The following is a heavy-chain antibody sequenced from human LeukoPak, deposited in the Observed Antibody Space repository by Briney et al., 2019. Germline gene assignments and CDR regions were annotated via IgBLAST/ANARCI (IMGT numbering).Heavy chain of an antibody. CDR1: GGTFSSYA. CDR2: INPSGGST. D-gene: IGHD5-12*01. V-gene: IGHV1-46*01. CDR3: ARYSGYDQNYDAFDI. Sequence: ASVKVSCKASGGTFSSYAISWVRQAPGQGLEWMGIINPSGGSTSYAQKFQGRVTMTRDTSTSTVYMELSSLRSEDTAVYYCARYSGYDQNYDAFDIWGQGTMVTVSS. J-gene: IGHJ3*02.